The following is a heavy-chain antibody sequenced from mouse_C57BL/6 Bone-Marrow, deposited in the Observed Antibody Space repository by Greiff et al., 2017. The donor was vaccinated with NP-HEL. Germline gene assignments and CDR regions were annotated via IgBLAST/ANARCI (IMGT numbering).Heavy chain of an antibody. CDR3: ARGPFGY. Sequence: QVQLQQPGAELVKPGASVKMSCKASGYTFTSYWITWVKQRPGQGLQWIGGIYPGSGSTNYNEKFKSKATLTVDKSSSTAYMQLSSLTSEDSAVYYCARGPFGYWGQGTTLTVSS. J-gene: IGHJ2*01. CDR2: IYPGSGST. CDR1: GYTFTSYW. V-gene: IGHV1-55*01. D-gene: IGHD3-1*01.